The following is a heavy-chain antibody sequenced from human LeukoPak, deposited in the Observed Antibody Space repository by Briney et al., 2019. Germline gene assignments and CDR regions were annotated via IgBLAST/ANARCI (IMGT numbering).Heavy chain of an antibody. V-gene: IGHV1-18*04. J-gene: IGHJ6*04. D-gene: IGHD6-13*01. Sequence: ASVKVSCKASGYPFTSYGINWVRQAPGQGLEWMGWISAYNGNINYAQKLQGRVTMTTDTSTSTAYMERRSLRSDHTAVYYCSRSDGSRWNYYYYGIDVWGKGATVTVSS. CDR3: SRSDGSRWNYYYYGIDV. CDR1: GYPFTSYG. CDR2: ISAYNGNI.